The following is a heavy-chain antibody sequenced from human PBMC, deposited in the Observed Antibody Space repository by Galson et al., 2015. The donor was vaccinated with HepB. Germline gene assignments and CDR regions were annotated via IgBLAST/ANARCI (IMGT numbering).Heavy chain of an antibody. CDR3: ARGSGSGWLDY. CDR1: GFAFSSYS. Sequence: SLRLSCAASGFAFSSYSMNWVRQAPGKGLEWVSSISSSSSYIYYADSVKGRFTISRDNAKNSLYLQMNSLRAEDTAVYYCARGSGSGWLDYWGQGTLVTVSS. J-gene: IGHJ4*02. V-gene: IGHV3-21*01. D-gene: IGHD6-19*01. CDR2: ISSSSSYI.